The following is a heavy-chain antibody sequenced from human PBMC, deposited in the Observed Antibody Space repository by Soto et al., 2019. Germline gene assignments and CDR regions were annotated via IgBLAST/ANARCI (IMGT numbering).Heavy chain of an antibody. CDR1: GGTFSSYA. CDR3: ASGMGGGYQDGMDV. D-gene: IGHD3-22*01. V-gene: IGHV1-69*01. CDR2: IIPIFGTA. J-gene: IGHJ6*02. Sequence: QVQLVQSGAEVKKPGSSVKVSCKASGGTFSSYAISWVRQAPGQGLEWIGGIIPIFGTANYAQKFQGRVTITADESTSTAYMELSSLRSEDTAVYYCASGMGGGYQDGMDVWGQGTTVTVSS.